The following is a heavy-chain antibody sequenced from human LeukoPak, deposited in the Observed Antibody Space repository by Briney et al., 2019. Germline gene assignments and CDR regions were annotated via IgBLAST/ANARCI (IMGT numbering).Heavy chain of an antibody. D-gene: IGHD1-26*01. J-gene: IGHJ4*02. CDR3: ATGLVGATTKTY. CDR1: GYTLTELF. Sequence: ASVKVSCKVSGYTLTELFMHWVRQAPGKGLEWMGGFDPEDGETIYAQKFQGRVTMTEDTSTDTAYMELSSLRSEDTAVYYCATGLVGATTKTYWGQGTLVTVSS. CDR2: FDPEDGET. V-gene: IGHV1-24*01.